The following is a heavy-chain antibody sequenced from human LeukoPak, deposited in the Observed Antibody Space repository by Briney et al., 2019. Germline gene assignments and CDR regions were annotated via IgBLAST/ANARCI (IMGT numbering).Heavy chain of an antibody. D-gene: IGHD3-10*01. Sequence: GGSLRLSCAASGFSVSSTYMSWVRQAPGKGLEWVSLIYTSGSTLYADSVMGRFTISRDNSKNTLFLQMNSLRAEDSAVYYCTRDRAGTQSWVEFDLWGQGTLVTVSS. CDR2: IYTSGST. V-gene: IGHV3-66*03. CDR3: TRDRAGTQSWVEFDL. CDR1: GFSVSSTY. J-gene: IGHJ5*02.